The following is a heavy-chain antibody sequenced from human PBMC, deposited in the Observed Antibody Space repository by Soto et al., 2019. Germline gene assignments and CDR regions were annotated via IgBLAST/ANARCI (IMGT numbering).Heavy chain of an antibody. CDR1: GFIFSGYA. CDR3: AKETSAYEIDY. J-gene: IGHJ4*02. D-gene: IGHD5-12*01. Sequence: QVQLVESGGGVVQPGRSLRLSCAASGFIFSGYAMHWVRQAPGKGLEWVAVISYDGNTKYYADSVKGRFTVSRDNSKNTLYVKMNKLSAEDPAMFYCAKETSAYEIDYWGQGALVTVSS. CDR2: ISYDGNTK. V-gene: IGHV3-30-3*01.